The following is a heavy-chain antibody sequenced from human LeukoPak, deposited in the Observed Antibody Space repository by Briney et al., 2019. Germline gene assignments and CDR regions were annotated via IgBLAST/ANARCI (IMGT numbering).Heavy chain of an antibody. Sequence: GGSLRLSCGASGFTFSSYNMNWVRQAPGKGLEWVSYISFSSSTIYTADSVKGRFTISRDNAKNTLYLQMNSLRAEDTAVYYCATSPEYRTSGFDPWGQGTLVTVSS. J-gene: IGHJ5*02. CDR2: ISFSSSTI. D-gene: IGHD6-6*01. CDR1: GFTFSSYN. CDR3: ATSPEYRTSGFDP. V-gene: IGHV3-48*04.